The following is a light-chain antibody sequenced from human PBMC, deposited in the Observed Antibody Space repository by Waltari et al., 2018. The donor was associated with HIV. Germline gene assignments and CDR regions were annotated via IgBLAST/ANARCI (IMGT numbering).Light chain of an antibody. Sequence: DVVMTQSPDALAVSLGERATIHCKATHSVFYTPNAKNYIAWYQQRPGQAPKLLIYWASTREFGVSARFSGSGSGTNFTLTITSLQAEDVAVYYCQQYYSPPPTFGQGTKVEIK. V-gene: IGKV4-1*01. CDR2: WAS. CDR3: QQYYSPPPT. CDR1: HSVFYTPNAKNY. J-gene: IGKJ1*01.